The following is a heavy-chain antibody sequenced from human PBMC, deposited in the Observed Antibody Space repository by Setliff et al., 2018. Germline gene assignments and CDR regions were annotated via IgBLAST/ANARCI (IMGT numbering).Heavy chain of an antibody. Sequence: VASVKVSCKASGATFSSHGISWVRQAPGQGLEWMGGTIPMFGTTEYAQKFQGRLTIITDESTNTAFMQLSSLRSDDTAVYYCVREGVDRRSSTDYRYYMDVWGKGTTVTVSS. CDR2: TIPMFGTT. CDR1: GATFSSHG. CDR3: VREGVDRRSSTDYRYYMDV. D-gene: IGHD6-6*01. J-gene: IGHJ6*03. V-gene: IGHV1-69*05.